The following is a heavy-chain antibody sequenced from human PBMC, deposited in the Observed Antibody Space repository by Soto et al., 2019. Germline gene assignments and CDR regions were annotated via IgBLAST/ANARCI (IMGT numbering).Heavy chain of an antibody. Sequence: EVQLVESGGGLVQPGGSLRLSCAASGFTFSSYWMSWVRQAPGKGLEWVANIKQDGSEKYYVDSVKGRFTISIDNVKKSRYRQMNSLRAEDTAVYYCARVLGEWELLSHSYYYGMAVWGQGTTVTVSS. J-gene: IGHJ6*02. V-gene: IGHV3-7*01. CDR2: IKQDGSEK. CDR3: ARVLGEWELLSHSYYYGMAV. CDR1: GFTFSSYW. D-gene: IGHD1-26*01.